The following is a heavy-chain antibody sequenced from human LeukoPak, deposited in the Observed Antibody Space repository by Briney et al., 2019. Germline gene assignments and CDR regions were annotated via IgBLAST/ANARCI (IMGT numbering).Heavy chain of an antibody. CDR1: GGTFSGYA. Sequence: GASVKVSCKASGGTFSGYAISWVRQAPGQGLEWTGRIIPIFGTANYAQKFQGRVTITTDESTSTAYMELSSLRSEDTAVYYCAREDSSGWSQFDYWGQGTLVTVSS. D-gene: IGHD6-19*01. J-gene: IGHJ4*02. CDR2: IIPIFGTA. CDR3: AREDSSGWSQFDY. V-gene: IGHV1-69*05.